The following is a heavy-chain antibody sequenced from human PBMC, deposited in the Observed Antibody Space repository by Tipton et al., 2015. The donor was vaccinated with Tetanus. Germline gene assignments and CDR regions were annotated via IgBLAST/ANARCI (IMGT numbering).Heavy chain of an antibody. D-gene: IGHD6-19*01. J-gene: IGHJ4*02. CDR1: GFTLNTYA. V-gene: IGHV3-23*01. Sequence: SLRLSCAASGFTLNTYAMTWVRQAPGKGLVWASTLSGSGATTYYTDSAKGRFTISRDNSKNTLFLQMNSLRVEDTALYYCARDPNSSGWYPAYFDFGGQGTLVTVSS. CDR3: ARDPNSSGWYPAYFDF. CDR2: LSGSGATT.